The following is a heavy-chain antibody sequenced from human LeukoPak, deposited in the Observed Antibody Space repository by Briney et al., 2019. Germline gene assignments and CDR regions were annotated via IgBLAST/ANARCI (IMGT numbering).Heavy chain of an antibody. V-gene: IGHV4-34*01. CDR2: INPRGST. CDR3: ARRYPGIAVAGSNWFDP. J-gene: IGHJ5*02. Sequence: SETLSLTCGVYGGSFSGYYWSWIRQPPGKGLEWIGEINPRGSTNYNPSLKSRVTLSADTSKNQFSLTLNSVTAADTAVYYCARRYPGIAVAGSNWFDPWGQGTLVTVSS. D-gene: IGHD6-19*01. CDR1: GGSFSGYY.